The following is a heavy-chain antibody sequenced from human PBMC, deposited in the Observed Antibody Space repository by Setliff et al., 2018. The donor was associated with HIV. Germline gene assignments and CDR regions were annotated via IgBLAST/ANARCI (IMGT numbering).Heavy chain of an antibody. D-gene: IGHD5-18*01. V-gene: IGHV3-49*04. J-gene: IGHJ4*02. CDR2: IRSKAYGGTT. CDR3: TIRGYSYGLWFDFDY. Sequence: PGGSLRLSCVASGFRFRTYAMSWVRQAPGKGLEWVGFIRSKAYGGTTEYAASVKGRFTISRDDSKSIAYLQMNSLKTEDTAVYYCTIRGYSYGLWFDFDYWGQGTLVTVSS. CDR1: GFRFRTYA.